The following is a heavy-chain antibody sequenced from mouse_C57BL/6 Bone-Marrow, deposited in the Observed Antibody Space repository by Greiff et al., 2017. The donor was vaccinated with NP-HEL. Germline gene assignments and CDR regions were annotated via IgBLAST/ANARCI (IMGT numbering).Heavy chain of an antibody. V-gene: IGHV1-81*01. Sequence: QVQLKQSGAELARPGASVKLSCKASGYTFTSYGISWVKQRTGQGLEWIGEIYPRSGNTYYNEKFKGKATLTAYKSSSTAYMELRSLTSEDSAVYFCARYYYGSSPDYWGQGTTLTVSS. CDR3: ARYYYGSSPDY. CDR2: IYPRSGNT. CDR1: GYTFTSYG. D-gene: IGHD1-1*01. J-gene: IGHJ2*01.